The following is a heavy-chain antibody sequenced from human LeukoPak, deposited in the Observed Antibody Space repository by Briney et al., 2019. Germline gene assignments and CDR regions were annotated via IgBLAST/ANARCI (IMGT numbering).Heavy chain of an antibody. CDR1: GYTFTGYY. V-gene: IGHV1-2*02. D-gene: IGHD6-13*01. CDR2: INPNSGGT. J-gene: IGHJ4*02. CDR3: ARSAESSSWVEFDY. Sequence: ASVKVSCKAFGYTFTGYYMHWVRQAPGQGLEWMGWINPNSGGTNYAQKFQVRGTMTRDTSISTAYMELSRLRSDDTAVYYCARSAESSSWVEFDYWGQGTLVTVSS.